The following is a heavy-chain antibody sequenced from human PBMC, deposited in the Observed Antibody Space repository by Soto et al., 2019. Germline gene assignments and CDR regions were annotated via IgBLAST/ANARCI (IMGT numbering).Heavy chain of an antibody. D-gene: IGHD2-2*01. CDR2: INSDGSST. CDR3: ATIVLVPASMFY. Sequence: GGSLRLSCAASGFTFSSYWMHWVRQAPGKGLVWVSRINSDGSSTSYADSVKGRFTISSDNAKNTLYLQMNSLRAEDTAVYYCATIVLVPASMFYWGQGILVTVSS. V-gene: IGHV3-74*01. CDR1: GFTFSSYW. J-gene: IGHJ4*02.